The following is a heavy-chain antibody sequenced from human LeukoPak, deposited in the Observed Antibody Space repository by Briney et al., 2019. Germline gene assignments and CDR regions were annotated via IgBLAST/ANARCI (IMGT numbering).Heavy chain of an antibody. D-gene: IGHD3-22*01. J-gene: IGHJ3*02. CDR1: GFTFSDFY. CDR3: ARDHGLGITMIVVVMWAFDI. V-gene: IGHV3-11*04. CDR2: ISNSGNTI. Sequence: PGGSLRLSCAASGFTFSDFYMTWIRQAPGKGLEWVSYISNSGNTIYYADSVRGRFTISRDNAESSLYLQMNSLRAEDTAVYYCARDHGLGITMIVVVMWAFDIWGQGTMVTVPS.